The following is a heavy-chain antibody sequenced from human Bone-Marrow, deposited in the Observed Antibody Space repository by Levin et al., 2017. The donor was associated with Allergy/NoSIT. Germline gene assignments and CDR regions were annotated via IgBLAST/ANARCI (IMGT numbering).Heavy chain of an antibody. CDR1: GFAFTDYY. D-gene: IGHD4-17*01. CDR2: INPNNGAT. V-gene: IGHV1-2*02. Sequence: ASVKVSCKASGFAFTDYYMHWVRQAPGQGLEWLGWINPNNGATKYALKFQDRVTMTRDTSISTAYMEFRRLRSDDTAVFYCARDPAVTRDGYFDLWGRDTLVSVSS. J-gene: IGHJ2*01. CDR3: ARDPAVTRDGYFDL.